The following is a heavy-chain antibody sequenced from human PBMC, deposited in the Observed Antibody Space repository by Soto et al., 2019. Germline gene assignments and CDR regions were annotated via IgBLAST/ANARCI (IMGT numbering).Heavy chain of an antibody. Sequence: GESLKISCKDSGYNFANDWIAWVRQMPGKGLEWMGVIYFGDSDTRYSPSFQDQVTISVDKSISTAYLQWSSLKASDTAMYYCARHYHGFDSWGQGTPVTVSS. D-gene: IGHD3-16*02. CDR2: IYFGDSDT. J-gene: IGHJ4*02. CDR3: ARHYHGFDS. CDR1: GYNFANDW. V-gene: IGHV5-51*01.